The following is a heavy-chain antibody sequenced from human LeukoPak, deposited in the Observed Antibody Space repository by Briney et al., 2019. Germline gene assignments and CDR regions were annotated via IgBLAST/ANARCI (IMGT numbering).Heavy chain of an antibody. D-gene: IGHD3-10*01. CDR2: ISSSSSTI. V-gene: IGHV3-48*04. CDR3: ARAPRDYYGSGSYYKS. J-gene: IGHJ5*02. Sequence: GGSLRLSCAASGFTFSSYSMNWVRQAPGKGLEWVSYISSSSSTIYYADSVKGRFTISRDNAKNSLYLQMNSLRAEDTAVYYCARAPRDYYGSGSYYKSWGQGTLVTVSS. CDR1: GFTFSSYS.